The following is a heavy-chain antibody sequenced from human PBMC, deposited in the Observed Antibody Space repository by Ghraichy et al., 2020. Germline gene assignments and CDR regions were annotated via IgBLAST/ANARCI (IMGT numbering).Heavy chain of an antibody. CDR3: ATEPWRLGGY. Sequence: GALRLSCVVSGLSFSSYGMQWVRQAPGKGLEWVSYITTSGGTVHYADSVRGRFTISRDNAKNSLFLQMNSLGDEDTAIYYCATEPWRLGGYWGQGTLVTVSS. CDR2: ITTSGGTV. J-gene: IGHJ4*02. V-gene: IGHV3-48*03. CDR1: GLSFSSYG. D-gene: IGHD3-10*01.